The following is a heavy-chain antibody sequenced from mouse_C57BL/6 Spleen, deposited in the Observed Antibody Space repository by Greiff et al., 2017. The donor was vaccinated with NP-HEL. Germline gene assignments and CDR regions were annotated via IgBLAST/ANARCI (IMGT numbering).Heavy chain of an antibody. J-gene: IGHJ4*01. CDR2: INPNYGTT. CDR3: ARRGNYYGSSYPPYAMDY. D-gene: IGHD1-1*01. CDR1: GYSFTDYN. Sequence: EVQLQESGPELVKPGASVKISCKASGYSFTDYNMNWVKQSNGKSLEWIGVINPNYGTTSYNQKFKGKATLTVDQSSSTAYMQLNSLTSEDSAVYYCARRGNYYGSSYPPYAMDYWGQGTSVTVSS. V-gene: IGHV1-39*01.